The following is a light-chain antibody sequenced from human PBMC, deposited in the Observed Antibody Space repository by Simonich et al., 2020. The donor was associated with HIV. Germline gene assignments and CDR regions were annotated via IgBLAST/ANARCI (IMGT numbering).Light chain of an antibody. CDR3: QQANSFPFT. Sequence: AIQLTQSPSSLFAPVGDRVPITCRTSQDIRSALAWYQQKPGKTPRVLIYDASRLESGVPARFSGSGSGTHFTLTISSLQPEDFATYYCQQANSFPFTFGPGTKVDFK. J-gene: IGKJ3*01. CDR2: DAS. CDR1: QDIRSA. V-gene: IGKV1-13*02.